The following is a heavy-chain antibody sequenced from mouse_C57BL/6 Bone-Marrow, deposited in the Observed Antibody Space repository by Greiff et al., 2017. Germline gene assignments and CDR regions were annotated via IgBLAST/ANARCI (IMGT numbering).Heavy chain of an antibody. CDR1: GISITTGNYR. Sequence: EVQLQESGPGLVKPSQTVFLTCTVTGISITTGNYRWSWIRQFPGNKLEWIGYIYYSGTITYNPSLTSRTTITRDTPKNQFFLEMNSLTAEDTATYYCERGHYGSSYWYFDVWGTGTTVTVSS. CDR2: IYYSGTI. V-gene: IGHV3-5*01. J-gene: IGHJ1*03. D-gene: IGHD1-1*01. CDR3: ERGHYGSSYWYFDV.